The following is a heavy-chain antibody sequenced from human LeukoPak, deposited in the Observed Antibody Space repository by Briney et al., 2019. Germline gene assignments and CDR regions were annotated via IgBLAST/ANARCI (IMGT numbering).Heavy chain of an antibody. CDR3: ARADSSSWGFDY. Sequence: GASVKVSCKASGGTFSSYAISWVRQAPGQGLEWMGRIIPILGIANYAQKFQGRVTITADKSTSTAYMELSSLRSEDTAVYYCARADSSSWGFDYWGQGTLVTVSS. D-gene: IGHD6-13*01. J-gene: IGHJ4*02. CDR1: GGTFSSYA. CDR2: IIPILGIA. V-gene: IGHV1-69*04.